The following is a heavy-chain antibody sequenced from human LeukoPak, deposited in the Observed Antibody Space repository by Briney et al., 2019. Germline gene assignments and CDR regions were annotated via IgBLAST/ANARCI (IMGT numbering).Heavy chain of an antibody. V-gene: IGHV3-23*01. CDR1: GLTFSCCA. J-gene: IGHJ3*02. D-gene: IGHD4-23*01. CDR2: TSGSGGST. CDR3: AKRTPWTGPFDI. Sequence: GGSLRLSCATSGLTFSCCAMSWVRQPPGKGLEWVSATSGSGGSTYYADSVKGRFTISRDNSKNTLYLQMNGLRAEDTAVYYCAKRTPWTGPFDIWGQGTLVTVSS.